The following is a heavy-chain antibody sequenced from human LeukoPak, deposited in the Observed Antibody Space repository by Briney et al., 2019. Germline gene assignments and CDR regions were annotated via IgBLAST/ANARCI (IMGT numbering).Heavy chain of an antibody. CDR1: GYTFTGYY. CDR3: ARDGHTYYDFWSGYLLPEYYIDY. Sequence: ASVKVSCKASGYTFTGYYMHWVRQAPGQGLEWMGWINPNSGGTNYAQKFQGRVTMTRDTSISTAYMELSRLKTYCTGVFYCARDGHTYYDFWSGYLLPEYYIDYWGQGTLVTVSS. D-gene: IGHD3-3*01. CDR2: INPNSGGT. J-gene: IGHJ4*02. V-gene: IGHV1-2*02.